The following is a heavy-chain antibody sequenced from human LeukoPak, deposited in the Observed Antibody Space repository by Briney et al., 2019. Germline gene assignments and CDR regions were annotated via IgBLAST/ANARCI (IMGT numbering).Heavy chain of an antibody. CDR3: ARGGGGAAHFDY. V-gene: IGHV4-59*01. CDR1: GGSINTYY. D-gene: IGHD6-6*01. CDR2: VFYNGST. J-gene: IGHJ4*02. Sequence: PSETLSLTCTVSGGSINTYYWSWIRQPPGKGLEGIGYVFYNGSTKYNPSLKSRVTISVDTSKNQFSLNLNSVTAADTAVYYCARGGGGAAHFDYWGQGTLVTVSS.